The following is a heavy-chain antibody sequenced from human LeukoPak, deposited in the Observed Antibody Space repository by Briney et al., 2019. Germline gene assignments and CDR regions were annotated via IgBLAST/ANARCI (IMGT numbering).Heavy chain of an antibody. V-gene: IGHV3-74*01. CDR3: VRADYDSSGYHFDN. D-gene: IGHD3-22*01. Sequence: PGGSLRLSCAASGFTFSSYWLHWVRQPPGKGLAWVSRINTDGSGTNYADSVKGRFTISRDNAKNTVYLQMNSLYGEDTAVYYCVRADYDSSGYHFDNWGQGILVTASS. CDR2: INTDGSGT. CDR1: GFTFSSYW. J-gene: IGHJ4*02.